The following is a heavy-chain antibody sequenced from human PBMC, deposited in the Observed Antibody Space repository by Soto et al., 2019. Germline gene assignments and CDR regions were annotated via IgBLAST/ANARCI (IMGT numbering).Heavy chain of an antibody. V-gene: IGHV4-59*01. CDR3: ARDPNYYGSGSYTNYYYGMDV. D-gene: IGHD3-10*01. CDR1: GGSISSYY. Sequence: SETLSLTCTVSGGSISSYYWSWIRQPPGKGLEWIGYIYYSGSTNYNPSLKSRVTISVDTSKNQFSLKLSSVTAADTAVYYCARDPNYYGSGSYTNYYYGMDVWGQGTTVTVSS. J-gene: IGHJ6*02. CDR2: IYYSGST.